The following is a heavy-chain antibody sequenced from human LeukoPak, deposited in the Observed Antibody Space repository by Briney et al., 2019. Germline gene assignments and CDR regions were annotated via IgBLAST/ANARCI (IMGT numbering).Heavy chain of an antibody. J-gene: IGHJ4*02. CDR3: ARVNQEVFWSGYYTDY. D-gene: IGHD3-3*01. V-gene: IGHV3-7*01. CDR1: GFTFSSYW. Sequence: GGSLRLSCAASGFTFSSYWMSWVRQAPGKGPEWVANIKQDGSEKYYVDSVKGRFTISRDNAKNSLYLQMNSLRAEDTAVYYCARVNQEVFWSGYYTDYWGQGTLVTVSS. CDR2: IKQDGSEK.